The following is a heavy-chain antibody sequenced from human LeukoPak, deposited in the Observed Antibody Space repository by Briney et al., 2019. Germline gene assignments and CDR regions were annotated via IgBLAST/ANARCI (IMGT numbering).Heavy chain of an antibody. CDR2: INCNTAGT. Sequence: ASVKVSCKTSGYTFTDYFMHWVRQAPGQGLEWMGWINCNTAGTNYAQKFQGRVTMTRDTSISTAYMELSRLRSDDTAVYYCARERKDSSSWYDYWGQGTLVTVSS. V-gene: IGHV1-2*02. J-gene: IGHJ4*02. CDR1: GYTFTDYF. CDR3: ARERKDSSSWYDY. D-gene: IGHD6-13*01.